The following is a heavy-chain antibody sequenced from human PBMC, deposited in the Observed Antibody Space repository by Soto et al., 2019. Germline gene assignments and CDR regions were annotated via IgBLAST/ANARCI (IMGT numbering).Heavy chain of an antibody. D-gene: IGHD1-26*01. CDR1: GGSISSGDYY. V-gene: IGHV4-30-4*01. CDR2: IYYSGNT. Sequence: SETLSLTCTVSGGSISSGDYYWSWIRQPPGKGLEWIGYIYYSGNTSYNPSLKSRITMSIDTSKNQFSLKLRSVTAADTAVYYCARHVGKWGFDYWGQGALVTVSS. CDR3: ARHVGKWGFDY. J-gene: IGHJ4*02.